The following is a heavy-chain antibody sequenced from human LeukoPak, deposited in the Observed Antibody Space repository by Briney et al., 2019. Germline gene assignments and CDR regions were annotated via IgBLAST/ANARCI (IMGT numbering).Heavy chain of an antibody. CDR3: AGGTGFIIKD. D-gene: IGHD3-9*01. CDR1: GFTFSLYW. J-gene: IGHJ4*02. CDR2: IKQDGSEK. Sequence: GGSLRLSCAASGFTFSLYWMNWVRRAPGKGLEWVANIKQDGSEKNYVDSVKGRFTISRDNAKNSLYLQMNNLRVEDTATYCCAGGTGFIIKDWGQGTLVTVSS. V-gene: IGHV3-7*03.